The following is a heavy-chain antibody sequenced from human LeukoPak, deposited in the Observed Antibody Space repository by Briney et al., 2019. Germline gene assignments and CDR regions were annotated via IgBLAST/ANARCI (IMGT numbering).Heavy chain of an antibody. CDR2: INHSGST. Sequence: PSETLSLTCAVYGGSFSGYYWSWIRQLPGKGLEWIGEINHSGSTNYNPSLKSRVTISVDTSKNQFSLKLSSVTAADTAVYYCARGAPENNNWNGGSWGQGTLVTVSS. D-gene: IGHD1-1*01. CDR1: GGSFSGYY. V-gene: IGHV4-34*01. J-gene: IGHJ4*02. CDR3: ARGAPENNNWNGGS.